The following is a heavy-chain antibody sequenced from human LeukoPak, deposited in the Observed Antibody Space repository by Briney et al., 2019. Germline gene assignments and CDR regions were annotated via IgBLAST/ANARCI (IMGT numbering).Heavy chain of an antibody. CDR2: ISGSGGST. CDR1: GFTFSSYA. Sequence: GGSPRLSCAASGFTFSSYAMSWVRQAPGKGLEWVSAISGSGGSTYYADSVKGRFTISRDNSKNTLYLQMNSLRDEDTAVYYCARDLDSYGSYWGQGTLVTVSS. J-gene: IGHJ4*02. CDR3: ARDLDSYGSY. V-gene: IGHV3-23*01. D-gene: IGHD5-18*01.